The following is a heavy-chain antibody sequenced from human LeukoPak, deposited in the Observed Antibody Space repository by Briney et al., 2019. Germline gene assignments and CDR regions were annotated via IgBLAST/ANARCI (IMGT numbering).Heavy chain of an antibody. V-gene: IGHV1-18*01. CDR1: GYTFTSYG. J-gene: IGHJ4*02. D-gene: IGHD5-24*01. CDR2: ISAYNGNT. CDR3: ARQSRDGYNFGFIGY. Sequence: ASVKVSCKASGYTFTSYGIGWVRQAPGQGLEWMGWISAYNGNTNYAQKLQGRVTMTTDTSTSTAYMELRSLRSDDTAVYYCARQSRDGYNFGFIGYWGQGTLVTVSS.